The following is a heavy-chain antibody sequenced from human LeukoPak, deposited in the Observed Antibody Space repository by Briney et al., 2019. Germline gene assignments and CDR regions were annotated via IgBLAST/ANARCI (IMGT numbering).Heavy chain of an antibody. J-gene: IGHJ4*02. CDR2: IYSGGST. CDR3: ASAPGPVDY. D-gene: IGHD3-10*01. V-gene: IGHV3-66*01. Sequence: GGSLRLSCAASGFTFSSYSMNWVRQAPGKGLEWVSVIYSGGSTYYADSVKGRFTISRDNSKNTLYLQMNSLRAEDTAVYYCASAPGPVDYWGQGTLVTVSS. CDR1: GFTFSSYS.